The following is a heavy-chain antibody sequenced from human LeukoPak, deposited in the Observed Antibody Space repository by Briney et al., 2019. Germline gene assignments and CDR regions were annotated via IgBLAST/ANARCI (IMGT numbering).Heavy chain of an antibody. J-gene: IGHJ6*03. D-gene: IGHD3-3*01. V-gene: IGHV3-48*01. CDR3: VRGSLASGVVVYYYYYLDV. CDR1: GFTFSSYS. Sequence: GGSLRLSCAASGFTFSSYSMNWVRQAPGKGREGGSYISSSSSTIYYADSVKGRFTISRDNAKNSLYLRMNSLRAEDTAVYYCVRGSLASGVVVYYYYYLDVWGKGTTVTVSS. CDR2: ISSSSSTI.